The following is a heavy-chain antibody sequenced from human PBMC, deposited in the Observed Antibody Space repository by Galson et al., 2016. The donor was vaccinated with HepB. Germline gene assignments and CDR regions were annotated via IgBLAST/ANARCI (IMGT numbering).Heavy chain of an antibody. CDR1: GFTFHAYW. V-gene: IGHV3-7*03. CDR3: ARDLHDTRGGTDAPGGPDFDY. D-gene: IGHD1-7*01. CDR2: INQDGTEK. J-gene: IGHJ4*02. Sequence: SLRLSCAASGFTFHAYWMSWVRQAPGKGLEWVANINQDGTEKYSVDSVKGRFTISRDNAKNSLYLQMNTLKAEDTAVYYCARDLHDTRGGTDAPGGPDFDYWGQGTLVTVSS.